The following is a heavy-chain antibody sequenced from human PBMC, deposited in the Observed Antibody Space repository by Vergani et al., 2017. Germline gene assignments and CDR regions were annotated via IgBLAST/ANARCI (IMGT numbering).Heavy chain of an antibody. CDR1: GYSFTSYW. CDR3: ARTNVDTAIDSGYYYYYYGMDV. CDR2: IDPSDSYT. V-gene: IGHV5-10-1*03. D-gene: IGHD5-18*01. J-gene: IGHJ6*02. Sequence: EVQLVQSGAEVKKPGESLRISCKGSGYSFTSYWISWVRQMPGKGLEWMGRIDPSDSYTNYSPSFQGHVTISADKSISTAYLQWSSLKASDTAMYYCARTNVDTAIDSGYYYYYYGMDVWGQGTTVTVSS.